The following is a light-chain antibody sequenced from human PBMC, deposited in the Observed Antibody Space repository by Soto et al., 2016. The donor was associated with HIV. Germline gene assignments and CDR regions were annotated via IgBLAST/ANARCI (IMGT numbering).Light chain of an antibody. V-gene: IGLV3-1*01. Sequence: SYELTQPPSVSVSPGQTASITCSGDKLGDKYVCWYQQKPGQSPVLVIYQDNKRPSGIPERFSGSNSGNTATPTISGTQAMDEADYYCQAWDNSTGVFGGGTKLTVL. CDR2: QDN. CDR3: QAWDNSTGV. J-gene: IGLJ2*01. CDR1: KLGDKY.